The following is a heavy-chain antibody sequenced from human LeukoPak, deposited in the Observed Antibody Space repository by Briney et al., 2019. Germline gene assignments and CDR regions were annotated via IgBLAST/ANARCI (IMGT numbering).Heavy chain of an antibody. CDR1: GGSFSGHY. CDR3: ARIKCGGDCRGYYYYYHMDV. J-gene: IGHJ6*03. Sequence: SETLSLTCEIYGGSFSGHYWSWIRQPPGKGLEWIGRIYTTGSTNYNPSLKSRLTISVDTSKNQFSLKLRSVTAADTAVYYCARIKCGGDCRGYYYYYHMDVWGRGTTVTISS. D-gene: IGHD2-21*02. CDR2: IYTTGST. V-gene: IGHV4-4*08.